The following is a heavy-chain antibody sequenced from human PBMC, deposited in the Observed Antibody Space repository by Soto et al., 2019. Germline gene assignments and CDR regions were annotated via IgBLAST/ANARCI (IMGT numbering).Heavy chain of an antibody. CDR2: IIPIFDAT. CDR3: ARALTSVRGS. Sequence: QVQMVQSGAEVKKPGSSARVSCKVSGGTFSRHSISWVRQAPGQGLEWMGGIIPIFDATQYAQKFQGRLTIAADESTTTFHMDLSGLRPEDTAIYFCARALTSVRGSWGQGTLVTVS. D-gene: IGHD3-10*01. CDR1: GGTFSRHS. J-gene: IGHJ4*02. V-gene: IGHV1-69*01.